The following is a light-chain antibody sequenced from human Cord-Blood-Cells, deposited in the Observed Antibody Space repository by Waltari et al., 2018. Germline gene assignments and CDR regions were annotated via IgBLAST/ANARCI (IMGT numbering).Light chain of an antibody. CDR1: QSVSSSY. CDR3: QQYGSSRGFT. Sequence: EIVLTQSPGNLSLSPGERATLSCRASQSVSSSYLAWYQQKPGQAPRLLIYGASSRATGIPDRFSGSGSGTDFTLTISRLEPEDFAGYYCQQYGSSRGFTFGPGTKVDIK. CDR2: GAS. J-gene: IGKJ3*01. V-gene: IGKV3-20*01.